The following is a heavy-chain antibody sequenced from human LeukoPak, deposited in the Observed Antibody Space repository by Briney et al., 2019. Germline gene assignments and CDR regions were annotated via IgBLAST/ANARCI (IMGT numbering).Heavy chain of an antibody. CDR3: ARDSGSGITPREGGLVY. D-gene: IGHD3-10*01. CDR2: ITWNSAYI. CDR1: GFTFDDYA. Sequence: GGSERLFCAASGFTFDDYAMHWVRQAPGKGLEWVSGITWNSAYIGYADSVKGRFTISRDNSKNTLYLQMNSLRAEDTAVYYCARDSGSGITPREGGLVYWGQGTLVTVSS. V-gene: IGHV3-9*01. J-gene: IGHJ4*02.